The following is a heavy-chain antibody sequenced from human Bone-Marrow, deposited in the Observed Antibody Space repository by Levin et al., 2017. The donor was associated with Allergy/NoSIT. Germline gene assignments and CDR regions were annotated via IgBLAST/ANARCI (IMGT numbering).Heavy chain of an antibody. Sequence: SGPTLVKPTQTLTLTCTFSGFSLSTSGMCVSWIRQPPGKALEWLALIDWDDDKYYSTSLKTRLTISKDTSKNQVVLTMTNMDPVDTATYYCARMTKVLLWFGEPVSAYLNYGMDVWGQGTTVTVSS. V-gene: IGHV2-70*01. CDR3: ARMTKVLLWFGEPVSAYLNYGMDV. CDR2: IDWDDDK. J-gene: IGHJ6*02. D-gene: IGHD3-10*01. CDR1: GFSLSTSGMC.